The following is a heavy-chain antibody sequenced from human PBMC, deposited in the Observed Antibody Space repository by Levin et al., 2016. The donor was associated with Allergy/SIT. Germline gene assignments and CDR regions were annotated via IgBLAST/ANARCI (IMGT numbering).Heavy chain of an antibody. CDR3: AKSTVVVSSTSYFDY. Sequence: LSLTCVASGFIFDDFTLHWVRQAPGKGLEWVSSISWNSNNIGYADSVKGRFTISRDSAKNSLYLQMNSLRAEDTALYYCAKSTVVVSSTSYFDYWGQGALVTVSS. J-gene: IGHJ4*02. CDR2: ISWNSNNI. D-gene: IGHD2-15*01. CDR1: GFIFDDFT. V-gene: IGHV3-9*01.